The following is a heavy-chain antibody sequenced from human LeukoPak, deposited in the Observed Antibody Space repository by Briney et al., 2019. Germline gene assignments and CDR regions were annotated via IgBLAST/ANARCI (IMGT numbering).Heavy chain of an antibody. CDR1: GGSFSGYY. D-gene: IGHD3-3*01. CDR3: ARQFDFWSGSAYYYYYYMDV. Sequence: PSETLSLTCAVYGGSFSGYYWSWIRQPPGKGLEWLGEINHSGSTNYNPSLKSRVTISVDTSKNQFSLKLSSVTAADTAVYYCARQFDFWSGSAYYYYYYMDVWGKGTTVTVSS. V-gene: IGHV4-34*01. J-gene: IGHJ6*03. CDR2: INHSGST.